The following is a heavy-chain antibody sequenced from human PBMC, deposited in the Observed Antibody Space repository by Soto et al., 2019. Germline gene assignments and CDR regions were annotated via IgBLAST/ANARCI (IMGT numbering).Heavy chain of an antibody. CDR2: IWYGGSNK. D-gene: IGHD2-2*01. Sequence: GGSLRLSCAASGFTFSSYGMHWVRQAPGKGLEWVAVIWYGGSNKYYADSVKGRFTISRDNSKNTLYLQMNSLRAEDTAVYYCARDDSCSSTSCYGSRAYYYYYYMDVWGKGTTVTVSS. CDR1: GFTFSSYG. CDR3: ARDDSCSSTSCYGSRAYYYYYYMDV. J-gene: IGHJ6*03. V-gene: IGHV3-33*01.